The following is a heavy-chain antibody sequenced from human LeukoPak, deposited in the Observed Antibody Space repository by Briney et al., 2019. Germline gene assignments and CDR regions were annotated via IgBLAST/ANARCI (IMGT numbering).Heavy chain of an antibody. CDR2: INPNSGGT. V-gene: IGHV1-2*02. J-gene: IGHJ6*02. D-gene: IGHD6-6*01. CDR1: GYTFTGYY. Sequence: ASVKVSCTASGYTFTGYYMHWVRQAPGQGLEWMGWINPNSGGTNYAQKFQGRVTMTRDTSISTAYMELSRLRSDDTAVYYCARDLSIAARSYYYGMDVWGQGTTVTVSS. CDR3: ARDLSIAARSYYYGMDV.